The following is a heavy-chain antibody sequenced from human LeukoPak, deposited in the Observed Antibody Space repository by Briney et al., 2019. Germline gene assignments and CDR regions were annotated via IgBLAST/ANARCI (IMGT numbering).Heavy chain of an antibody. CDR2: INPNSVGT. CDR1: GYTFTGYY. D-gene: IGHD6-13*01. CDR3: ARGIAAAGIGFDY. Sequence: ASVKVSCKASGYTFTGYYMHWVRQAPGQGLEWMGWINPNSVGTNYAQKFQGRVTMTRDTSISTAYMELSRLRSDDTAVYYCARGIAAAGIGFDYWGQGTLVTVSS. J-gene: IGHJ4*02. V-gene: IGHV1-2*02.